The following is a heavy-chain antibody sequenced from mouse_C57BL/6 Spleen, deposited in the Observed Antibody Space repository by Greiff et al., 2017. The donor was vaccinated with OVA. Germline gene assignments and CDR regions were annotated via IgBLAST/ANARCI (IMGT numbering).Heavy chain of an antibody. D-gene: IGHD2-3*01. V-gene: IGHV2-6-1*01. CDR2: IWSDGST. Sequence: VNVVESGPGLVAPSQSLSITCTVSGFSLTSYGVHWVRQPPGKGLEWLVVIWSDGSTTYNSALKSRLSISKDNSKSQVFLKMNSLQTDDTAMYYCARHDGYYSYYYAMDYWGQGTSVTVSS. CDR1: GFSLTSYG. CDR3: ARHDGYYSYYYAMDY. J-gene: IGHJ4*01.